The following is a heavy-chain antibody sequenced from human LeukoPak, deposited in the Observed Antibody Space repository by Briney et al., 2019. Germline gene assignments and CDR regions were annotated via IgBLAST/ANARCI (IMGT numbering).Heavy chain of an antibody. CDR2: IKSKTDGGTT. Sequence: PGGSLRLSCAASGLTFSNAWMSRVRQAPGKGLEWVGRIKSKTDGGTTDYAAPVKGRFTISRDDSKNTLYLQMNSLKTEDTAVYYCTTDHKYYYDSSGYRYSYYFDYWGQGTLVTVSS. CDR3: TTDHKYYYDSSGYRYSYYFDY. D-gene: IGHD3-22*01. V-gene: IGHV3-15*01. J-gene: IGHJ4*02. CDR1: GLTFSNAW.